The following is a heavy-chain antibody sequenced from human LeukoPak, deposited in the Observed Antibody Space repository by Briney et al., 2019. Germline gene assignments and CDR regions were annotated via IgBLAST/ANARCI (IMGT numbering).Heavy chain of an antibody. V-gene: IGHV4-59*08. D-gene: IGHD2/OR15-2a*01. Sequence: SETLSLTCTVSGGSIRSYYWSWIRQYPGKGLEWIAYIFYSGSTHYNPSLQSRVTVSVDTSKNKVSLRLRSVSAADTAVYYCARHASSTLYGPLMYYFDYWGRGTLVTVSS. J-gene: IGHJ4*02. CDR3: ARHASSTLYGPLMYYFDY. CDR1: GGSIRSYY. CDR2: IFYSGST.